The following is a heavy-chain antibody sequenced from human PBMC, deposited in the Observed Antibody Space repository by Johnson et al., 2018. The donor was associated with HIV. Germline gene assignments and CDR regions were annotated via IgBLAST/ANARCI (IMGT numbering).Heavy chain of an antibody. D-gene: IGHD3-16*01. J-gene: IGHJ3*01. Sequence: QMLLVESGGGLVKPGGSLRLSCAASGFTFSSYAMHWVRQAPGKGLEWVAVISYDGSNKYYADSVKGLFTISRDNAKNSLFLQMSSLRADDTAVYYCARVGPRSKGGPVDAFDVWGQGTMVTVSS. CDR1: GFTFSSYA. V-gene: IGHV3-30-3*01. CDR3: ARVGPRSKGGPVDAFDV. CDR2: ISYDGSNK.